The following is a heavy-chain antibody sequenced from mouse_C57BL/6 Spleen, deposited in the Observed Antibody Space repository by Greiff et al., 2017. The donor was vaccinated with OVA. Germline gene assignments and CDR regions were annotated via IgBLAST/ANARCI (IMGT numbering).Heavy chain of an antibody. CDR2: IRNKANGYTT. V-gene: IGHV7-3*01. Sequence: EVNVVESGGGLVQPGGSLSLSCAASGFTFTDYYMSWVRQPPGKALEWLGFIRNKANGYTTEYSASVKGRFTISRDNSQSILYLQMNALRAEDSATYYCARSPSAGTGFDYWGQGTTLTVSS. CDR1: GFTFTDYY. J-gene: IGHJ2*01. D-gene: IGHD4-1*01. CDR3: ARSPSAGTGFDY.